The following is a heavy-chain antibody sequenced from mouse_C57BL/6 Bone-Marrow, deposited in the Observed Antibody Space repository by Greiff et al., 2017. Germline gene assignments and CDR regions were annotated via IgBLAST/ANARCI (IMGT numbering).Heavy chain of an antibody. CDR2: IDPSDSYT. Sequence: QVQLQQPGAELVMPGASVKLSCKASGYTFTSYWMHWVKQRPGQGLEWIGEIDPSDSYTNYNQKFKGKSTLTVDKSSSTAYMQLSSLTSEDSAVYSCARQREGHVWGKGTTLTVSS. CDR3: ARQREGHV. CDR1: GYTFTSYW. J-gene: IGHJ2*01. D-gene: IGHD3-1*01. V-gene: IGHV1-69*01.